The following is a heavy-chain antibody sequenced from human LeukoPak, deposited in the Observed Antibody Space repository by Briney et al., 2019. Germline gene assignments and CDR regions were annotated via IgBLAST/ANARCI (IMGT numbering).Heavy chain of an antibody. V-gene: IGHV4-34*01. CDR1: GGSFSGYY. Sequence: SETLSLTCAVYGGSFSGYYWSWIRQPPGKGPEWIGEINHSGSTNYNPSLKSRVTISVDTSKNQFSLKLSSVTAADTAVYYCARATGRSSGFDYWGQGTLVTVSS. CDR3: ARATGRSSGFDY. CDR2: INHSGST. D-gene: IGHD6-13*01. J-gene: IGHJ4*02.